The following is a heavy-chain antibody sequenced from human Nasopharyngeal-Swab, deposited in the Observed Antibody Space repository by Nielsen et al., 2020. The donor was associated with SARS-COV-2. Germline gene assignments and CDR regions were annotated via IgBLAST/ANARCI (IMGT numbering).Heavy chain of an antibody. V-gene: IGHV4-34*01. CDR2: INHSGST. CDR3: ARGKYQLLFSGAFDI. CDR1: GGSISSYY. Sequence: SETLSLTCTVSGGSISSYYWSWIRQPPGKGLEWIGEINHSGSTNYNPSLKSRVTISVDTSKNQFSLKLSSVTAADTAVYYCARGKYQLLFSGAFDIWGQGTMVTVSS. D-gene: IGHD2-2*01. J-gene: IGHJ3*02.